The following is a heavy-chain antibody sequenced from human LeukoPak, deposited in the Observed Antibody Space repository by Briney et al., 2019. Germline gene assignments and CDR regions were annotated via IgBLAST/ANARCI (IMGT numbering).Heavy chain of an antibody. CDR1: GFTFSSYA. CDR2: ISGSGGST. Sequence: GGSLRLSCAASGFTFSSYAMSWVRQAPGKGLEWVSAISGSGGSTYYADSVKGRFTISRDNSKNTLYLRMNSLRAEDTAVYYCAKLITYDFWSGHDYWGQGTLVTVSS. D-gene: IGHD3-3*01. V-gene: IGHV3-23*01. CDR3: AKLITYDFWSGHDY. J-gene: IGHJ4*02.